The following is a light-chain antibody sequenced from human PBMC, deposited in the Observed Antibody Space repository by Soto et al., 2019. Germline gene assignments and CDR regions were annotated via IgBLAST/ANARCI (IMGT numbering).Light chain of an antibody. CDR1: QSIGNW. Sequence: DIQMTQSPSTLSASVGDRVTFTCRASQSIGNWMAWYQQKPGKAPKLLIYKASNLESGVPSRFSGSGSGTEFTLTISNLQPDHFATYYCQHYNNYSGFGQGTKLEIK. CDR2: KAS. CDR3: QHYNNYSG. J-gene: IGKJ2*03. V-gene: IGKV1-5*03.